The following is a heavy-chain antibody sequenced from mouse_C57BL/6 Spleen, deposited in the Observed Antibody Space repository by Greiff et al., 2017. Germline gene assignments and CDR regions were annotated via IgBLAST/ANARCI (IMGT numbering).Heavy chain of an antibody. CDR1: GYTFTSYT. CDR2: INPSSGYT. Sequence: QVQLQQSGAELARPGASVKMSCKASGYTFTSYTMHWVKQRPGQGLEWIGYINPSSGYTKYNQRFKDKATLTADKSSSTAYMQLSSLTSEDSAVYYCAKGLGCYFDYWGKGTTLTVSS. D-gene: IGHD3-3*01. J-gene: IGHJ2*01. V-gene: IGHV1-4*01. CDR3: AKGLGCYFDY.